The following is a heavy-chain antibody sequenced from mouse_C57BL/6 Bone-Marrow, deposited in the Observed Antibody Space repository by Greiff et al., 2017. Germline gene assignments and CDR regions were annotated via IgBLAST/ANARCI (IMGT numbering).Heavy chain of an antibody. CDR2: ISYSGST. V-gene: IGHV3-1*01. D-gene: IGHD3-2*02. CDR1: GYSITSGYD. J-gene: IGHJ3*01. Sequence: VQLKQSGPGMVKPSQSLSLTCTVTGYSITSGYDWHWIRHFPGNKLEWMGYISYSGSTNYNPSLKSRISITHDTSKNHFFLKLNSVTTEDTATYYCASGQLRLPMFAYWGQGTLVTVSA. CDR3: ASGQLRLPMFAY.